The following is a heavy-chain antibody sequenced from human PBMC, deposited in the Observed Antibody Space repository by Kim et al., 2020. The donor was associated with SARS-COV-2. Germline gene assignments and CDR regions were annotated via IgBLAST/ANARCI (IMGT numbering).Heavy chain of an antibody. CDR3: ARERGRDLRAFDY. V-gene: IGHV1-2*02. D-gene: IGHD4-17*01. CDR2: INPNSGGT. Sequence: ASVKVSCKSSGYTFTDYFMHWVRQAPGQGLEWMGWINPNSGGTNYAQRFQGRVTMTRDTSISTAYMEVSRLTSDDTAVYYCARERGRDLRAFDYWGQGTPVTVSS. J-gene: IGHJ4*02. CDR1: GYTFTDYF.